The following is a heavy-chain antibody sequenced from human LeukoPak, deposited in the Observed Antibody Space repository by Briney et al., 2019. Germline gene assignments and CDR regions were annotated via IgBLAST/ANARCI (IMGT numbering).Heavy chain of an antibody. CDR1: GYTFTSYG. D-gene: IGHD6-13*01. V-gene: IGHV1-18*01. CDR3: ASAPLIAAVENPSFDY. Sequence: ASVKVSCKASGYTFTSYGICWVGQAPGQGLAWVGWISAYNGNTNYAQKLQRRVTMTTATSTSTAYMELRSLRSDDTAAYYRASAPLIAAVENPSFDYWGQRTLVTVSS. CDR2: ISAYNGNT. J-gene: IGHJ4*02.